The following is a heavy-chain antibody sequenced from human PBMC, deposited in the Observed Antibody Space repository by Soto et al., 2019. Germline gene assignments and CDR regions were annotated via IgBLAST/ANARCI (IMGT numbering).Heavy chain of an antibody. CDR3: ARVCGGDSHYGMHV. CDR2: INHNGST. D-gene: IGHD2-21*02. V-gene: IGHV4-34*01. Sequence: PSETLSLTCAVYGGSFSGYYWSWIRQPPGKGLKWIREINHNGSTNYNPSLKSRDTISVDTSKNQFSLKLSSVAAADTSVYFCARVCGGDSHYGMHVWGQGTTVTVSS. J-gene: IGHJ6*02. CDR1: GGSFSGYY.